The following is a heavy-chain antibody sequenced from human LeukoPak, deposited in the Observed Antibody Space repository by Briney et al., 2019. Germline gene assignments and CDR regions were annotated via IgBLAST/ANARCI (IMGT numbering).Heavy chain of an antibody. J-gene: IGHJ4*02. Sequence: GGSLRLSCAASGFTFSSYGMHWVRQAPGKGLEWVAVISYDGSNKYYADSVKGRFTISRDNSKNTLYLQMNSLRAEDTAVYYCAKGGSSGGFDYWGQGTLVTVPS. CDR1: GFTFSSYG. CDR3: AKGGSSGGFDY. CDR2: ISYDGSNK. D-gene: IGHD3-10*01. V-gene: IGHV3-30*18.